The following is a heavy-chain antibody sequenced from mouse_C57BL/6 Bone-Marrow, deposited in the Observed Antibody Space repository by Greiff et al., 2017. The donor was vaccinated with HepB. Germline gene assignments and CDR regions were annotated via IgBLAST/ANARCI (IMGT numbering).Heavy chain of an antibody. CDR1: GFTFSDYG. CDR2: ISSGSSTI. D-gene: IGHD2-4*01. Sequence: EVQLVESGGGLVKPGGSLKLSCAASGFTFSDYGMHWVRQAPEKGLEWVAYISSGSSTIYYADTVKGRFTISRDNAKNTQFLQMTSLRSEDTAVYYCARRLRRGARDYWGQGTSVTVSS. J-gene: IGHJ4*01. V-gene: IGHV5-17*01. CDR3: ARRLRRGARDY.